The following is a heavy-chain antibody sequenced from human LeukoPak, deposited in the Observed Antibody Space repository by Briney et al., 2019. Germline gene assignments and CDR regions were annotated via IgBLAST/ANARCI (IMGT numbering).Heavy chain of an antibody. V-gene: IGHV3-21*04. D-gene: IGHD5-24*01. CDR3: AKTMATSYYYYYGMDV. J-gene: IGHJ6*02. Sequence: GGSLRLSCAVSGLSLSNYGMSWVRQAPGKGLEWVSSISSSSSYIYYADSVKGRFTISRDNAKNSLYLQMNSLSAEDTAVYYCAKTMATSYYYYYGMDVWGQGTTVTVSS. CDR2: ISSSSSYI. CDR1: GLSLSNYG.